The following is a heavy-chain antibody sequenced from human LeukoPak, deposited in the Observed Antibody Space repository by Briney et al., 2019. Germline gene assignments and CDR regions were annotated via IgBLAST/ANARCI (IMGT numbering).Heavy chain of an antibody. D-gene: IGHD1-26*01. V-gene: IGHV4-59*12. Sequence: NPSETLSLTCTVSGGSIGTYSWNWIRQPPGKGLEWIGYIYYSGTTNYNPSLKSRVTISVDTSKNQFSLKLSSVTAADTAVYYCARGGVGANFDYWGQGILVTVSS. CDR1: GGSIGTYS. CDR3: ARGGVGANFDY. CDR2: IYYSGTT. J-gene: IGHJ4*02.